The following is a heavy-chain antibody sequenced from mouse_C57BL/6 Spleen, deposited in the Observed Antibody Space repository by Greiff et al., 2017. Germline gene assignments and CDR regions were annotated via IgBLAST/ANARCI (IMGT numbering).Heavy chain of an antibody. J-gene: IGHJ4*01. D-gene: IGHD1-1*02. V-gene: IGHV1-53*01. CDR2: INPSNSDT. CDR1: GYTFTSYW. Sequence: QVQLQQPGTELVKPGASVKLSCKASGYTFTSYWMHWVKQRPGQGLEWIGNINPSNSDTNYNEKFKGKATLTVDKSSSTAYMQLSSLTSEDSAVYYCARDCGGNPYAMDYWGQGTSVTVSS. CDR3: ARDCGGNPYAMDY.